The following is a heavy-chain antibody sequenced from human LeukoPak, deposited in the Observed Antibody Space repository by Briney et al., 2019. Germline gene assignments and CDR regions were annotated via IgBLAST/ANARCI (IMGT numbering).Heavy chain of an antibody. D-gene: IGHD2-21*02. Sequence: GGSLRLSCAASGFPFSSYSMMWVRQAPGKGLEWVSYISSSSTTIHYADSVKGRFTISRDNAKNTLYLQMNSLRAEDTAVYYCARARVVTGLKYWGQGTLVTVSS. CDR3: ARARVVTGLKY. V-gene: IGHV3-48*04. CDR1: GFPFSSYS. CDR2: ISSSSTTI. J-gene: IGHJ4*02.